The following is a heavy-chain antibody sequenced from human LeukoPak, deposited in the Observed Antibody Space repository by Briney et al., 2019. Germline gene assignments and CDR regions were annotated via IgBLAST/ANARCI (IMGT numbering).Heavy chain of an antibody. V-gene: IGHV5-51*01. D-gene: IGHD5-24*01. CDR2: IYPGDSDT. Sequence: GESLKISCKASGYSFTSYWIGWVRPMPGKGLEWTGIIYPGDSDTRYSPSFQGQVSISDDKSISAAYLQWSSLKASDTALYYCARRAGDGNNYRDAFDIWGQGTMVTVSS. CDR1: GYSFTSYW. CDR3: ARRAGDGNNYRDAFDI. J-gene: IGHJ3*02.